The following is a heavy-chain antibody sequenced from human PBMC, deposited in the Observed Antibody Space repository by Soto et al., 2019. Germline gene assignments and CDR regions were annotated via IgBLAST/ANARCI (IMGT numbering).Heavy chain of an antibody. CDR1: GFTFSSYW. CDR2: IKSDGSSR. Sequence: EVQLVESGGGLVQPGGSLRLSCAGSGFTFSSYWMHWVRQAPGKGLVWVSRIKSDGSSRSYADSVKGRFTISRDNAENTVYLQMNSLRGEDTAVYCCARGIPNFYATDVWGQGTSVTVSS. V-gene: IGHV3-74*01. CDR3: ARGIPNFYATDV. D-gene: IGHD5-18*01. J-gene: IGHJ6*02.